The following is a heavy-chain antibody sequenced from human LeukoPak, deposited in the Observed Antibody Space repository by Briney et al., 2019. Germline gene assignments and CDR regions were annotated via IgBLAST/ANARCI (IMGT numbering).Heavy chain of an antibody. CDR2: MYHSGTT. J-gene: IGHJ4*02. D-gene: IGHD1-26*01. CDR3: ARGLGWGATIFDY. Sequence: SETLSLICTVSGDSITSYYWTWIRQPPGKGLEWTGYMYHSGTTSNNPSLKSRVTISVDTSKNQFSLKVRSVTAADTAVYYCARGLGWGATIFDYWGQGALVTVSS. CDR1: GDSITSYY. V-gene: IGHV4-59*01.